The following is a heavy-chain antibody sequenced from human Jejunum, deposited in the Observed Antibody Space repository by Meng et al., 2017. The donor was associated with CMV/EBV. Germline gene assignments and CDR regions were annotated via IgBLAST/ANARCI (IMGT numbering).Heavy chain of an antibody. CDR2: ISISSFM. Sequence: AASGFTFSSYMMSWVRQAPGKGLEWVSSISISSFMCYADSVKGRFTISRDNAKNSLYLQMNSLRAEDTAVYYCARVFKGGNYFDYWGQGTQVTVSS. CDR1: GFTFSSYM. D-gene: IGHD1-26*01. CDR3: ARVFKGGNYFDY. V-gene: IGHV3-21*01. J-gene: IGHJ4*02.